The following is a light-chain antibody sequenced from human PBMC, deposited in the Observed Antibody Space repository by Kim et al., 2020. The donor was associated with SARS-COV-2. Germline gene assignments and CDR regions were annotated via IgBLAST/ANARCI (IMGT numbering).Light chain of an antibody. V-gene: IGLV1-40*01. CDR1: SSNVVAGYE. CDR3: QSYDSGLSGPV. Sequence: RVTISCTGSSSNVVAGYELFWYQRLPGREPKVLIYGNSSRPPGVPDRFSGSESGTSASLAISGLQADDETNYYCQSYDSGLSGPVFGGGTQLTVL. J-gene: IGLJ3*02. CDR2: GNS.